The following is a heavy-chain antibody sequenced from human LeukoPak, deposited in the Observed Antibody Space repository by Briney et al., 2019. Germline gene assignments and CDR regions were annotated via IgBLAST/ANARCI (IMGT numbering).Heavy chain of an antibody. CDR2: IRYDGSNK. Sequence: PGGSLRLSCAASGFTFSSYGMHWVRQAPGKGLEWVAFIRYDGSNKYYADSVKGRFTISRDNAKNSLYLQMNSLRAEDTAVYYCARDLGDILTGYFYYYYMDVWGKGTTVTVSS. J-gene: IGHJ6*03. CDR1: GFTFSSYG. V-gene: IGHV3-30*02. D-gene: IGHD3-9*01. CDR3: ARDLGDILTGYFYYYYMDV.